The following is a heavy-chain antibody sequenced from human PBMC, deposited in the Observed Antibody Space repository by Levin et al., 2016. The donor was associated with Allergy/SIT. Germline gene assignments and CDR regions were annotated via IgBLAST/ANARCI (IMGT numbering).Heavy chain of an antibody. CDR1: GYSFTSYW. V-gene: IGHV5-51*01. CDR3: ARPHFPYSSSSGSHYYGMDV. Sequence: GESLKISCKGSGYSFTSYWIGWVRQMPGKGLEWMGIIYPGDSDTRYSPSFQGQVTISADKSISTAYLQWSSLKASDTAMYYCARPHFPYSSSSGSHYYGMDVWGQGTTVTVSS. J-gene: IGHJ6*02. D-gene: IGHD6-13*01. CDR2: IYPGDSDT.